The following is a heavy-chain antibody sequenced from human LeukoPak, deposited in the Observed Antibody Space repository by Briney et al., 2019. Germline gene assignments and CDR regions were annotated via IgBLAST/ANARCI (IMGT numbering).Heavy chain of an antibody. V-gene: IGHV3-7*01. CDR3: ANGGLTGPTPSYY. J-gene: IGHJ4*02. CDR1: GFTFSSYW. D-gene: IGHD3-9*01. Sequence: GGSLRLSCAASGFTFSSYWMSWVRQAPGKGLEWVANIKQDGSEKYYVDSVKGRFTISGDNAKNTLYLQMNSLRAEDTAVYYCANGGLTGPTPSYYWGQGTLVTVSS. CDR2: IKQDGSEK.